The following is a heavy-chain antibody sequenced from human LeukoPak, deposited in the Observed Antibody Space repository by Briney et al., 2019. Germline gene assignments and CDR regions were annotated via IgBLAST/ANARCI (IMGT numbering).Heavy chain of an antibody. J-gene: IGHJ4*02. CDR2: IYYSGST. D-gene: IGHD6-13*01. CDR3: AGGRSSSSWYQRAFRFIGTPALDY. CDR1: GGSISSGSYY. Sequence: SETLSLTCTVSGGSISSGSYYWGWIRQPPGKGLEWIGSIYYSGSTYYNPSLKSRVTISVDTSKNQFSLKLSSVTAADTAVYYCAGGRSSSSWYQRAFRFIGTPALDYWGQGTLVTVSS. V-gene: IGHV4-39*07.